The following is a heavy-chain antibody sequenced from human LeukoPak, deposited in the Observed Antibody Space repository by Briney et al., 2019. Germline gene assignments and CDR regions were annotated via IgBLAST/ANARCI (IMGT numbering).Heavy chain of an antibody. V-gene: IGHV3-48*03. D-gene: IGHD6-19*01. J-gene: IGHJ4*02. Sequence: GGSLRLSCAASGFSFSSYAMHWVRQAPGKGLEWVSDISSSGSTTYYADSVRGRFTTSRDNAKNLLYLQMHSLRAEDTAIYYCSLLAVASPQDYWGQGTLVTVSS. CDR3: SLLAVASPQDY. CDR2: ISSSGSTT. CDR1: GFSFSSYA.